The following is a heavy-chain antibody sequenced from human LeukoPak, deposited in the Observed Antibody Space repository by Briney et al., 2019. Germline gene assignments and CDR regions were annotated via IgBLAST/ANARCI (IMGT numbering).Heavy chain of an antibody. D-gene: IGHD1-26*01. CDR1: GFTLSDSA. J-gene: IGHJ5*02. V-gene: IGHV3-73*01. CDR3: TRDRGTYNWLDP. CDR2: IDRPAKSYAT. Sequence: GGSLRLSCAASGFTLSDSAIHWVRQASGKGLEWVGLIDRPAKSYATAYGASVGGRFTISRDDSKNTAYLQMDSLKTEDTALYYCTRDRGTYNWLDPWGLGTLVTVSS.